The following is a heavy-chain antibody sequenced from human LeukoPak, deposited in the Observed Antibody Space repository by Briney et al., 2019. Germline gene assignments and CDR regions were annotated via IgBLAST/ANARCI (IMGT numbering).Heavy chain of an antibody. J-gene: IGHJ4*02. CDR3: ARALGYYDSSGFLGYFDY. Sequence: SETLSLTCTVSGGSISSYYWGWIRQPPGKGLEWIGYIYYSGSTNYNPSLKSRVTISVDTSKNQFSLKLSSVTAADTAVYYCARALGYYDSSGFLGYFDYWGQGTLVTVSS. CDR1: GGSISSYY. V-gene: IGHV4-59*01. CDR2: IYYSGST. D-gene: IGHD3-22*01.